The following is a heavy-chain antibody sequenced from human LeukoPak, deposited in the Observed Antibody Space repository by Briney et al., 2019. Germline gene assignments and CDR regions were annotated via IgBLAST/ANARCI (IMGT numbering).Heavy chain of an antibody. CDR3: AKDQTGMYYFDY. V-gene: IGHV3-23*01. J-gene: IGHJ4*02. Sequence: GSLRLSCAASGFTFSSYAMSWVRQAPGKGLEWVSAISGSGGSTYYADSVKGRFTISRDNSKNTLYPQMNSLRAEDTAVYCCAKDQTGMYYFDYWGQGTLVTVSS. D-gene: IGHD7-27*01. CDR1: GFTFSSYA. CDR2: ISGSGGST.